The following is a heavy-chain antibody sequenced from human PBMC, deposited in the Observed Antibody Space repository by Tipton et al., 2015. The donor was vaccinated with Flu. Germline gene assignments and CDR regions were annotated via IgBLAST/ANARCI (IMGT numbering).Heavy chain of an antibody. CDR3: ARSVVGSGNQYPVGYYYYGMDV. Sequence: TLSLTCTVSGGSISSYYWSWIRQPPGKGLEWIGYIYYSGSTNYNPSLKSRVTISVDTSKNQFSLKLSSVTAADTAVYYCARSVVGSGNQYPVGYYYYGMDVWGQGATVTVSS. CDR1: GGSISSYY. D-gene: IGHD3-10*01. CDR2: IYYSGST. J-gene: IGHJ6*02. V-gene: IGHV4-59*01.